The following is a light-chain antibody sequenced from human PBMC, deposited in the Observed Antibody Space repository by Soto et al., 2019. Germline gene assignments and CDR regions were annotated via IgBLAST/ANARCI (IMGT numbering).Light chain of an antibody. J-gene: IGKJ2*01. CDR2: GAS. V-gene: IGKV3-20*01. CDR1: QTVSSNQ. CDR3: QQYSSSPPAYT. Sequence: ENVLTQSPGTLSLSPGERATLSCSASQTVSSNQLAWYCQKPGQAPRLLIYGASVRATGIPDRFSGSGSGTVFTLAISRLEPEDFAVYYCQQYSSSPPAYTFGQGTKLEIK.